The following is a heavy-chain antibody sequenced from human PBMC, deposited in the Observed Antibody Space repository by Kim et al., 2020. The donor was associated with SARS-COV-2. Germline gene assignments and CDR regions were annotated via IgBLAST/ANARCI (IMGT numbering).Heavy chain of an antibody. J-gene: IGHJ4*02. Sequence: TRSCPSLQSRVTISSDTSNNQFSLKLTSVTAADTAVYYCSRAEDSRTFDYWGQGALVVVSS. V-gene: IGHV4-59*01. CDR3: SRAEDSRTFDY. CDR2: T.